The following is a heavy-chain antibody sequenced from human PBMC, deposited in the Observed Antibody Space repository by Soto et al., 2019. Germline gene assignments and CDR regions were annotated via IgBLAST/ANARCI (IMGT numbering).Heavy chain of an antibody. J-gene: IGHJ4*02. V-gene: IGHV1-8*01. CDR1: GYTFTSYD. Sequence: ASVKVSCKASGYTFTSYDINWVRQATGQGLEWMGWMNPNSGNTGYAQKFQGRVTMTRNTSISTAYMELSSLRSDDTAVYYCARASAYSTPWSFDNWGQGTLVTVSS. CDR3: ARASAYSTPWSFDN. CDR2: MNPNSGNT. D-gene: IGHD6-13*01.